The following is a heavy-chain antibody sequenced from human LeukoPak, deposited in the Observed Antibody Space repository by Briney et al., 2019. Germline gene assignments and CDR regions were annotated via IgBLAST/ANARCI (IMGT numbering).Heavy chain of an antibody. J-gene: IGHJ4*02. CDR3: ARDRSDSWELLLEFDY. CDR1: GGSISSYY. Sequence: SETLSLTCTVSGGSISSYYWSWIRQPPGKGLEWIGYIYYSGSTNYNPSLKSRVTISVDTSKNQFSLKLSSVTAADTAVYYCARDRSDSWELLLEFDYWGQGTLVTVSS. CDR2: IYYSGST. D-gene: IGHD1-26*01. V-gene: IGHV4-59*12.